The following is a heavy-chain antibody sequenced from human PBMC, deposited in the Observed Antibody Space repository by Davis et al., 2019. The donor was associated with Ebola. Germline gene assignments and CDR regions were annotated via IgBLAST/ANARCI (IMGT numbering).Heavy chain of an antibody. CDR1: GFRFSGYW. Sequence: PGGSLRLSCVASGFRFSGYWMTWFRQAPGKAPEWVANISPDGSHTYYLDSLRGRFTISRDNAKNSVFLQTSSLRVEDTAMYYCVRDYVWGSSEGDSWGQGTVVTVSS. CDR2: ISPDGSHT. V-gene: IGHV3-7*03. CDR3: VRDYVWGSSEGDS. D-gene: IGHD3-10*02. J-gene: IGHJ4*02.